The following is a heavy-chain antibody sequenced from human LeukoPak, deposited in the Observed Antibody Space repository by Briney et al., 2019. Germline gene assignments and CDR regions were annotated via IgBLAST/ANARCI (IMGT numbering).Heavy chain of an antibody. CDR2: INHSGST. Sequence: PSETLSLTCGVYGGSFSGYYWSWIRQPPGKGLEWIGEINHSGSTNYNPSLKSRVTISVDTSKNQFSLKLRSVTAADTAVYYCARLGPLRYFDWLLETSNFDYWGQGTLVTVSS. D-gene: IGHD3-9*01. J-gene: IGHJ4*02. V-gene: IGHV4-34*01. CDR1: GGSFSGYY. CDR3: ARLGPLRYFDWLLETSNFDY.